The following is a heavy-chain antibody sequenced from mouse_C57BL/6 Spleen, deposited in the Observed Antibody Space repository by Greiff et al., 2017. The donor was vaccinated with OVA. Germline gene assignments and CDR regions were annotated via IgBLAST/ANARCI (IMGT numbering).Heavy chain of an antibody. J-gene: IGHJ1*03. V-gene: IGHV8-12*01. CDR2: IYWDDDK. D-gene: IGHD1-1*01. CDR1: GFSLSTSGMG. CDR3: ARRVYYGSSRDWYFDV. Sequence: QVTLKESGPGILQSSQTLSLTCSFSGFSLSTSGMGVSWIRQPSGKGLEWLAHIYWDDDKRYNPSLKSRLTISKDTSRNQVFLKITSVDTADTATYYCARRVYYGSSRDWYFDVWGTGTTVTVSS.